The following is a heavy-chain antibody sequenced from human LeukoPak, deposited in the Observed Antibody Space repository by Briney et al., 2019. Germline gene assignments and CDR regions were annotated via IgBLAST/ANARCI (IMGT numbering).Heavy chain of an antibody. D-gene: IGHD3-9*01. V-gene: IGHV3-30*03. Sequence: GGSLRLSCAVSGFTLTNHGVSWVRQAPGKGLEWVAVISYDGSNKYYADSVKGRFTISRDNSKNTLYLQMNSLRAEDTAVYYCARVERYFDWLFSYYYYGMDVWGQGTTVTVSS. CDR3: ARVERYFDWLFSYYYYGMDV. CDR1: GFTLTNHG. CDR2: ISYDGSNK. J-gene: IGHJ6*02.